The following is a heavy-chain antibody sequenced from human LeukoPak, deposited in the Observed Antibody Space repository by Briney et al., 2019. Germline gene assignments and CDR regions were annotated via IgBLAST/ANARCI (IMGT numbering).Heavy chain of an antibody. CDR2: ISAYNGNT. Sequence: VSVKVSCKASGYTFTSYGISWVRQAPGQGLEWMGWISAYNGNTNYAQKLQGRVTMTTDTSTSTAYMELRSLRSDDTAVYYCARPWEPTEGYYFDYWGQGTLVTVSS. CDR3: ARPWEPTEGYYFDY. J-gene: IGHJ4*02. CDR1: GYTFTSYG. D-gene: IGHD1-26*01. V-gene: IGHV1-18*01.